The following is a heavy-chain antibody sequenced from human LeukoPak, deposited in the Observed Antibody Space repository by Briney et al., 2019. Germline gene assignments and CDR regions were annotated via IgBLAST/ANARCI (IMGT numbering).Heavy chain of an antibody. V-gene: IGHV3-64D*06. J-gene: IGHJ3*02. CDR2: ISTNGGST. CDR1: GLTFSLYS. D-gene: IGHD1-26*01. CDR3: VTELGIGGFDI. Sequence: PGGSLRLSCSASGLTFSLYSMHWVRQAPGKGLEYVSGISTNGGSTYYADSVKGRSTISRDNSKNTLYLQMSTLRAEDTSVYYCVTELGIGGFDIWGQGTMVTVSS.